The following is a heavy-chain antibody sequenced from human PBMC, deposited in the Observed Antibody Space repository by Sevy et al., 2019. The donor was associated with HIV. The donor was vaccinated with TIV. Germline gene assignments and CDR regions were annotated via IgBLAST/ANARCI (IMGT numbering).Heavy chain of an antibody. Sequence: GSLRLSCAASGFTFSDYYMSWIRQAPGKGLEWVSYVSGSDDTKYYADSVKGRFTISRDNAKNSLYLQMNSLRAEDTAVYYCATDHVKDGDLGDYYYFAIDVRGQGTTVTVSS. D-gene: IGHD4-17*01. V-gene: IGHV3-11*01. CDR3: ATDHVKDGDLGDYYYFAIDV. CDR1: GFTFSDYY. CDR2: VSGSDDTK. J-gene: IGHJ6*02.